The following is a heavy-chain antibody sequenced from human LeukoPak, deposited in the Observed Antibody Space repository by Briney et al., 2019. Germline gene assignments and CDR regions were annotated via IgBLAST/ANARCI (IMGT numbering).Heavy chain of an antibody. CDR3: ASTPGIAVADNGGGAFDI. CDR1: GFTFSDYW. V-gene: IGHV3-74*03. Sequence: GGSLRLSCAASGFTFSDYWMHWVRQAPGKGLVWVSRITSDGSNTTYADSVKGRFTISRDNAKNSLYLQMNSLRAEDTAVYYCASTPGIAVADNGGGAFDIWGQGTMVTVSS. D-gene: IGHD6-19*01. CDR2: ITSDGSNT. J-gene: IGHJ3*02.